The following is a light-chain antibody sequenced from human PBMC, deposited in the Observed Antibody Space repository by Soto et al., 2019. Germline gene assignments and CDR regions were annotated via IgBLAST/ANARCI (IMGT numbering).Light chain of an antibody. Sequence: QSVLTQPPSASGSPGQRVTISCSGCSSNIGSNTVNWYQQRPGTAPKLLIYSNNQRPSGVPDRFSGSKSGTSASLAISGLQSEDEADYYCAAWDDSLNGPVFGGGTKLTVL. J-gene: IGLJ2*01. CDR1: SSNIGSNT. CDR3: AAWDDSLNGPV. CDR2: SNN. V-gene: IGLV1-44*01.